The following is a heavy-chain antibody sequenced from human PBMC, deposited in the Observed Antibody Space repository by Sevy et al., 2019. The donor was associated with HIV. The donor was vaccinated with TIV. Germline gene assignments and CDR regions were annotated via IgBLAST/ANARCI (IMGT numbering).Heavy chain of an antibody. V-gene: IGHV3-72*01. D-gene: IGHD6-13*01. J-gene: IGHJ4*02. CDR3: ATHAGIAAAGRVFDY. CDR2: TRNKAEGYTT. CDR1: GFTFSDHY. Sequence: GGSLRLSCVASGFTFSDHYMEWVRQAPGKGLEWVGRTRNKAEGYTTEYAAFVKGRFTISRDESKNSLYVQMNSRKDEDTAVYYCATHAGIAAAGRVFDYWGQGTLVTVSS.